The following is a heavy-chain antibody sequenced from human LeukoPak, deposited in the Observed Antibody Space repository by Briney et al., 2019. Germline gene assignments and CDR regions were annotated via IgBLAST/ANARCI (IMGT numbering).Heavy chain of an antibody. V-gene: IGHV3-23*01. D-gene: IGHD6-13*01. CDR3: AKEQEAAAAGTGRSPLGY. J-gene: IGHJ4*02. Sequence: GGSLRLSCAASGFTFNSYAMSWVRQAPGKGLEWVSAISGSGGSTYYADSVKGRFTISRDNSKNTLYLQMNSLRAEDTAVYYCAKEQEAAAAGTGRSPLGYWGQGTLVTVSS. CDR2: ISGSGGST. CDR1: GFTFNSYA.